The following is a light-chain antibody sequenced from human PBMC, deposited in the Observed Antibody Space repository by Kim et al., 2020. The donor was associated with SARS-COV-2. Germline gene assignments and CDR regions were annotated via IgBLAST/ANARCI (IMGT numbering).Light chain of an antibody. CDR2: WAS. Sequence: DIVMTQSPDSLAVSLGERATLNCKSSQTVLYNSNNKNYLAWYQQKPGQAPKLLIYWASIRESGVSDRFSGSGSETDFTLTISSLQAEDVAVYYCQQYYSTPPSFGQGTMLEIK. V-gene: IGKV4-1*01. CDR1: QTVLYNSNNKNY. CDR3: QQYYSTPPS. J-gene: IGKJ2*03.